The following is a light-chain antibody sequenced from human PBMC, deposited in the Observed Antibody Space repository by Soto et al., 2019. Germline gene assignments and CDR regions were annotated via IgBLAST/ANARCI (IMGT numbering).Light chain of an antibody. CDR3: QQYNKWPLFT. CDR2: GAS. V-gene: IGKV3-15*01. Sequence: EIVMTQSPATLSVSPGERATLSCRASQSVSSNLAWYQQRRGQAPRLLIYGASTRATGIPARFSGSGSGTEFTLTISSLQSEDVAVYYCQQYNKWPLFTFGPGTRVDMK. J-gene: IGKJ3*01. CDR1: QSVSSN.